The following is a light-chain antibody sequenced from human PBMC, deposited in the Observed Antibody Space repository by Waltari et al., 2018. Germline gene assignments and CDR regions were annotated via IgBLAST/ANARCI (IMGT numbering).Light chain of an antibody. Sequence: DIQMTQSPSSLSASVGDRVTITCRASQSIASFFNWYQQKPGTAPKPLIYGASSLQSGVPSRFSGSGSGTDFTLTISALHREDVATYYCQQNYISPWTFGQGTKVEIK. CDR1: QSIASF. CDR3: QQNYISPWT. CDR2: GAS. J-gene: IGKJ1*01. V-gene: IGKV1-39*01.